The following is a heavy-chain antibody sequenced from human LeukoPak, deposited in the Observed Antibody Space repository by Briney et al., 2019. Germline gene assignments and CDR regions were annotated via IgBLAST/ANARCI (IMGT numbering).Heavy chain of an antibody. J-gene: IGHJ4*02. CDR2: LSYDGSNT. D-gene: IGHD2/OR15-2a*01. CDR3: AKDPHQLILSNYFDD. Sequence: GGSLRLSCAASGFTFSSRAMYWVRQAPAKGLEWVAGLSYDGSNTYYLDSVKGRFTISGDNSKNTLYLQMDSLRTEDTAVYYCAKDPHQLILSNYFDDWGQGTLVTASS. V-gene: IGHV3-30*18. CDR1: GFTFSSRA.